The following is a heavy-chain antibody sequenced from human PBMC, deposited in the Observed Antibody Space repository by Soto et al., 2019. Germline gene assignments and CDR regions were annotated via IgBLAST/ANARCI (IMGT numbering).Heavy chain of an antibody. Sequence: SETLSLTCTVSGGSISSSSYYWGWIRQPPGKGLEWIGSIYYSGSTYYNPSLKSRVTISVDTSKNQFSLKLSSVTAADTAVYYCARHDGYPGDYYGMDVWGQGTTVTVSS. CDR1: GGSISSSSYY. CDR2: IYYSGST. J-gene: IGHJ6*02. D-gene: IGHD6-13*01. CDR3: ARHDGYPGDYYGMDV. V-gene: IGHV4-39*01.